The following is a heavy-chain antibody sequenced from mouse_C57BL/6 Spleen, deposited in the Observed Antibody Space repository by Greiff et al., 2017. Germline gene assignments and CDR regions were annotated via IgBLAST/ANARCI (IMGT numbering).Heavy chain of an antibody. CDR3: ARIPDYGSSSYWYFDV. V-gene: IGHV8-8*01. CDR2: IWWDDDK. CDR1: GFSLSTFGMG. Sequence: QVTLKESGPGILQPSQTLSLTCSFSGFSLSTFGMGVGWIRQPSGKGLEWLAHIWWDDDKYYNPALKSRLTISKDTSKHQVFLKIANVDTADTATYYCARIPDYGSSSYWYFDVWGTGTTVTVSS. D-gene: IGHD1-1*01. J-gene: IGHJ1*03.